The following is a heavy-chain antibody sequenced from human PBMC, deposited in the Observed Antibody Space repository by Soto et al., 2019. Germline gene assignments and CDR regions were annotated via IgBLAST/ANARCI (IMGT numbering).Heavy chain of an antibody. CDR2: IIPIFGTA. D-gene: IGHD2-21*02. Sequence: QVQLVQSGAEVKKPGSSVKVSCKASGGTFSSYAISWVRQAPGQGLEWMGGIIPIFGTANYAQKFQGRVTIPADESTSTAYMERSSVRSEDTAVYYCASGGGAYCGGDCYSGIWGQGTMVTVSS. J-gene: IGHJ3*02. V-gene: IGHV1-69*12. CDR1: GGTFSSYA. CDR3: ASGGGAYCGGDCYSGI.